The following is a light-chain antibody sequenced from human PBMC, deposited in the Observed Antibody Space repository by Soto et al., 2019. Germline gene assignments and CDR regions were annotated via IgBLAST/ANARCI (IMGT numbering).Light chain of an antibody. CDR1: QSVSSY. CDR3: QRYNSWGT. CDR2: GAS. J-gene: IGKJ1*01. Sequence: EIVMTQSPATLSLSPGERATLSCRASQSVSSYLAWYQQKPGQAPRLLIYGASTRATGIPARFSGSGSGTDCTLIISSLQSEDFAVYYCQRYNSWGTFGQGTKVEIK. V-gene: IGKV3-15*01.